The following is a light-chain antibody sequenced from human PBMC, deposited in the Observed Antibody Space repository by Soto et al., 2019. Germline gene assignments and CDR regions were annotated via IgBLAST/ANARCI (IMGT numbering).Light chain of an antibody. CDR1: SSDVGGYNY. Sequence: QSALTQPPSASGSPGQSVTISCTGTSSDVGGYNYVSWYQQHPGKAPKLMIHEVSKRPSGVPDRFSGSKSGNTASLTVSGLQAEDEADYYCSSFAGNNIYVFGTETKVTVL. CDR3: SSFAGNNIYV. V-gene: IGLV2-8*01. CDR2: EVS. J-gene: IGLJ1*01.